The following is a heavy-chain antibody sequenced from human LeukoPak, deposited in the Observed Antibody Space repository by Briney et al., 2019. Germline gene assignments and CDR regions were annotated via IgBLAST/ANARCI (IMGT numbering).Heavy chain of an antibody. CDR2: IHPDDSDT. J-gene: IGHJ5*02. Sequence: GESLKISCKGSGYSFTSYWIAWVRQMPGKGLEWMGIIHPDDSDTRYSPSLQGQVTISADKSINTAYLQWSNLKASDTAMYYCARRGVPYNWFGPWGQGTLVTVSS. D-gene: IGHD2-8*01. V-gene: IGHV5-51*01. CDR1: GYSFTSYW. CDR3: ARRGVPYNWFGP.